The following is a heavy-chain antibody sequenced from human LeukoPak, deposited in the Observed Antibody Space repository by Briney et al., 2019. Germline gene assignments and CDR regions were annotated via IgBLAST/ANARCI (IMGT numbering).Heavy chain of an antibody. Sequence: SLTLSCAASGFTFRSFCMLWLRQAPAKGLEGVACVRYDGSNKYYADALKGRFTISSDNSKNTLYLQMNILGADDTAVFYCARAPEAIDKEHEIDYCGAGTPVTASS. CDR2: VRYDGSNK. V-gene: IGHV3-33*01. J-gene: IGHJ4*01. CDR3: ARAPEAIDKEHEIDY. D-gene: IGHD2-2*02. CDR1: GFTFRSFC.